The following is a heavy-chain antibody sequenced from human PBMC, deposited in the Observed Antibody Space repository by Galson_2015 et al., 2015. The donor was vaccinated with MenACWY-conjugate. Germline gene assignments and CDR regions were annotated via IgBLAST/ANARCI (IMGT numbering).Heavy chain of an antibody. J-gene: IGHJ4*02. CDR3: ARDGSGWVIDF. Sequence: SLRLSCAASGFTFSHYSMYWVRQAPGKGLEWVSYIGSVTSTIYYRDSVKGRFTISRDNAKNSSYLQMNSLRAEDTAVYYCARDGSGWVIDFWGQGTLVTVSS. CDR2: IGSVTSTI. CDR1: GFTFSHYS. V-gene: IGHV3-48*04. D-gene: IGHD6-19*01.